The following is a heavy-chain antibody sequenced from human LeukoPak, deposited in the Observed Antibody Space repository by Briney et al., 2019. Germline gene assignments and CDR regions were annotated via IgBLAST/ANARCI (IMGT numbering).Heavy chain of an antibody. J-gene: IGHJ4*02. D-gene: IGHD3-22*01. Sequence: PGGSLRLSCAASGFTFSSYGMHWVRQAPGKGLEWVALIWYDGSNKYYADSVKGRFTISRDNSKNTLYLQMNSLRAEDTAVYYCAKDYYYDSSGYSYYFDYWGQGTLVTVSS. CDR2: IWYDGSNK. CDR1: GFTFSSYG. V-gene: IGHV3-30*02. CDR3: AKDYYYDSSGYSYYFDY.